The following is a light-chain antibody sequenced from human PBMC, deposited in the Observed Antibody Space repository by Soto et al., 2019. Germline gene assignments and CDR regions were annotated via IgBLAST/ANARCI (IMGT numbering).Light chain of an antibody. Sequence: EIVLTQSPATLSLSPGERATLSCRASQSVSRYLAWFQQRPGQAPRLLFYDTSNRATGIPARFSGSGSGTDFTLTISSLEPEDFAVYYCQQRSNWPFTFGPGANVDIK. CDR3: QQRSNWPFT. V-gene: IGKV3-11*01. CDR2: DTS. CDR1: QSVSRY. J-gene: IGKJ3*01.